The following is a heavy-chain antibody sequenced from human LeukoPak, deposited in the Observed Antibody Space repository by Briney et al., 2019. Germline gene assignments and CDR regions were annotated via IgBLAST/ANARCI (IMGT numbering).Heavy chain of an antibody. D-gene: IGHD3-9*01. CDR3: ARRRYFDWLQPAKGNYYYYGMDV. CDR1: GGSVSSSNYY. V-gene: IGHV4-61*05. J-gene: IGHJ6*02. CDR2: IYYSGST. Sequence: SETLSLTCTVSGGSVSSSNYYWGWIRQPPGKGLEWIGYIYYSGSTNYNPSLKSRVTISVDTSKNQFSLKLSSVTAADTAVYYCARRRYFDWLQPAKGNYYYYGMDVWGQGTTVTVSS.